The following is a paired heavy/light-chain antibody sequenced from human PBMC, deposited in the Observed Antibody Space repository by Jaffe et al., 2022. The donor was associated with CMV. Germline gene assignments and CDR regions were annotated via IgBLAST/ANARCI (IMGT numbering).Heavy chain of an antibody. CDR2: ISSSSSYI. D-gene: IGHD3-10*01. V-gene: IGHV3-21*01. CDR3: ARDGYGSGRYSYYGMDV. Sequence: EVQLVESGGGLVKPGGSLRLSCEASGFTFSSYSMNWVRQAPGKGLEWVSSISSSSSYIYYADSVRGRFTISRDNAKNSLYLQMNSLRVEDTAVYYCARDGYGSGRYSYYGMDVWGQGTTVTVSS. J-gene: IGHJ6*02. CDR1: GFTFSSYS.
Light chain of an antibody. V-gene: IGKV1-16*02. CDR1: QGIRNF. CDR2: AAS. J-gene: IGKJ4*01. Sequence: DIQMTQSPSSLSASVGDRVTITCRASQGIRNFLAWFQQKPGKAPKSLIYAASSLQSGVPSKFSGSGSGTDFTLTISNLQPEDFATYYCQQYNSYPLTFGGGTKVEIK. CDR3: QQYNSYPLT.